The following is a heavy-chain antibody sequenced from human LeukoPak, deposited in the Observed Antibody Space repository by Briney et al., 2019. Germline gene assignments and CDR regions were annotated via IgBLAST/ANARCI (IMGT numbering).Heavy chain of an antibody. V-gene: IGHV3-66*01. CDR3: AREIAVAGTRWFDP. CDR1: GFTVSSNY. CDR2: IYSGGST. D-gene: IGHD6-19*01. J-gene: IGHJ5*02. Sequence: GGSQRLSCAASGFTVSSNYMSWVRQAPGKGLEWVSVIYSGGSTYYADSVKGRFTISRDNSKNTLYLQMNSLRAEDTAVYYCAREIAVAGTRWFDPWGQGTLVTVSS.